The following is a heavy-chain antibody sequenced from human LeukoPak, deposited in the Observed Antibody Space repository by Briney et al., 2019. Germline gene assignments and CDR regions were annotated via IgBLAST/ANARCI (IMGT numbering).Heavy chain of an antibody. CDR2: INPDGNKK. D-gene: IGHD2-8*01. Sequence: TGGSLRLSCAVSGLTFSSSWMDWVRQAPGKGLEWVASINPDGNKKYSADSVKGRFTISRDNAENSLYLQMNSLRVEDTAFYYCARDLGYCTNGACHTRFDYWGQGTLVTVSS. CDR3: ARDLGYCTNGACHTRFDY. J-gene: IGHJ4*02. CDR1: GLTFSSSW. V-gene: IGHV3-7*01.